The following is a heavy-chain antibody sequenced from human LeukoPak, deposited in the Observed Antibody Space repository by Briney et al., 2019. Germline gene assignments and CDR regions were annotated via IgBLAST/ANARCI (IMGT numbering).Heavy chain of an antibody. CDR1: GGSISSYY. V-gene: IGHV4-59*08. Sequence: SETLSLTCTVSGGSISSYYWSWIRQPPGKGLEWIGCMYFSGRTNYNPSLESRVSMSVDTSENQFSLRLTSVTAADTAVYYCVRHLGVMYAFDIWGQGALVIISS. J-gene: IGHJ3*02. CDR2: MYFSGRT. D-gene: IGHD3-16*01. CDR3: VRHLGVMYAFDI.